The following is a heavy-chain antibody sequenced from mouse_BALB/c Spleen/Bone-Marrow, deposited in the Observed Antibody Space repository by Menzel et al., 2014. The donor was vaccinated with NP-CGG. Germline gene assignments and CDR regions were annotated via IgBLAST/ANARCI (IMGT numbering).Heavy chain of an antibody. CDR1: GFNIKDTY. V-gene: IGHV14-3*02. CDR2: IDPANGNT. Sequence: EVKLQESGAELVKPGASVKLSCTASGFNIKDTYMHWVKQRPEQGLEWIGRIDPANGNTKYDPKFQGKATITADTSSNTAYLQLSSLTSEDTAVYYCARWLLPYGLDYWGQGTSATVSS. D-gene: IGHD2-3*01. J-gene: IGHJ4*01. CDR3: ARWLLPYGLDY.